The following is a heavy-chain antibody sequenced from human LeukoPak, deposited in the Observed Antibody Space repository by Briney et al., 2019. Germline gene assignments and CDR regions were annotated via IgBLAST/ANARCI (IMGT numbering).Heavy chain of an antibody. CDR2: ISGSGDNT. CDR3: ARDRSCTGGSCYMDV. V-gene: IGHV3-23*01. CDR1: GFTFSTYA. Sequence: GGSLRLSCAASGFTFSTYAMSWVRQAPGKGLEWVSGISGSGDNTNYADSVKGRFTISRDNSKNTLFLQMSSLRVEDTAVYYCARDRSCTGGSCYMDVWGRGTTVTVSS. D-gene: IGHD2-15*01. J-gene: IGHJ6*04.